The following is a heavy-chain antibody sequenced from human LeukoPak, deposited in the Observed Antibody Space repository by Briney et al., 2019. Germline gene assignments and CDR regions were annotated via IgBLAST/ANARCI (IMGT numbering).Heavy chain of an antibody. CDR1: GFTFSSYW. CDR3: AELGITMIGGV. Sequence: GGSLRLSCAASGFTFSSYWMSWVRQAPGKGLEWVSVIYSGGSTYYADSVKGRFTISRDNAKNSLYLQMNSLRAEDTAVYYCAELGITMIGGVWGKGTTVTISS. J-gene: IGHJ6*04. V-gene: IGHV3-66*01. CDR2: IYSGGST. D-gene: IGHD3-10*02.